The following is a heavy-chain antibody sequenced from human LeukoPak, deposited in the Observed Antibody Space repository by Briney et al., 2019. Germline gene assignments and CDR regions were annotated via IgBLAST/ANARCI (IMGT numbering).Heavy chain of an antibody. J-gene: IGHJ6*02. D-gene: IGHD3-3*01. V-gene: IGHV1-18*01. CDR2: ISAYNGNT. CDR1: GYTFTSYG. CDR3: ARDRDLMLEWLLTSRMGYYGMDV. Sequence: GASVKVSCKASGYTFTSYGISWVRQARGQGLEWMGWISAYNGNTNYAQKLQGRVTMTTDTSTSTAYMELRSLRSDDTAVYYCARDRDLMLEWLLTSRMGYYGMDVWGQGTTVTVSS.